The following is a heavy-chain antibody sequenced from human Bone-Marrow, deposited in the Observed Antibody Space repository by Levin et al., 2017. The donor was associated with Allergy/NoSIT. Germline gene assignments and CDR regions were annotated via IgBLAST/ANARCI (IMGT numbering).Heavy chain of an antibody. Sequence: GESLKISCAASGFTFSSYWMHWVRQAPGKGLVWVSRINSDGSSTSYADSVKGRFTISRDNAKNTLYLQMNSLRAEDTAVYYCARSFSSCSSTSCYTRNYYGMDVWGQGTTVTVS. D-gene: IGHD2-2*02. CDR1: GFTFSSYW. CDR3: ARSFSSCSSTSCYTRNYYGMDV. CDR2: INSDGSST. J-gene: IGHJ6*02. V-gene: IGHV3-74*01.